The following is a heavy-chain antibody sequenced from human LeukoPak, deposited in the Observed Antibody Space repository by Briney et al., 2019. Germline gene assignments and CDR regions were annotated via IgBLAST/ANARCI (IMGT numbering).Heavy chain of an antibody. CDR1: GFTFSGYA. CDR2: ITGSADYT. CDR3: AKRRYDMSGYFGY. Sequence: GGSLRLSCATSGFTFSGYAVAWVRQAPGKGLEWVSAITGSADYTNYADSVKGRFTISRDKSKNTLYLQMNNLRAEDMAVYYCAKRRYDMSGYFGYWGQGTLVTVSS. J-gene: IGHJ4*02. D-gene: IGHD3-3*01. V-gene: IGHV3-23*01.